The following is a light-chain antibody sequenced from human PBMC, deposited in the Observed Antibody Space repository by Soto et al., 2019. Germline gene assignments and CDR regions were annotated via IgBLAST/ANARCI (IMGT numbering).Light chain of an antibody. CDR1: QDISKY. Sequence: DIKMTQSPSSLSASVGDRVTITCRASQDISKYLKWYQQKPGKAPKLLIYDASNMETGVPSRFTGSGSGTDFTFTISSLQPEDIATYYCQQYEIWPITFGQGTRLEIK. J-gene: IGKJ5*01. CDR2: DAS. V-gene: IGKV1-33*01. CDR3: QQYEIWPIT.